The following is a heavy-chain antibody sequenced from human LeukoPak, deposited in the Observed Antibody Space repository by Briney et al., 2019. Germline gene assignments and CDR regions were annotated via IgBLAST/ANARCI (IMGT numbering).Heavy chain of an antibody. D-gene: IGHD5-24*01. J-gene: IGHJ3*02. V-gene: IGHV3-7*01. CDR1: GFTFSRYW. CDR3: ARDADLGATITGAFDI. Sequence: GGSLRLSCAASGFTFSRYWMSWVRQAPGKRLEWVASIKQDGSEKYYVDSVKGRFTISRDNAKNSLYLQMNSLRAKETAVYYCARDADLGATITGAFDIWGQGTMVTVSS. CDR2: IKQDGSEK.